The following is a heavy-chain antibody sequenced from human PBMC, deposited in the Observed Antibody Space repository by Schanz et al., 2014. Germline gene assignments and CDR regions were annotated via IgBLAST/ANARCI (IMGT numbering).Heavy chain of an antibody. D-gene: IGHD3-9*01. J-gene: IGHJ5*02. V-gene: IGHV1-18*01. Sequence: QIQLVQSGPEVKKPGASVKVSCKASGYTFTSYGISWVRQAPGQGLEWMGWISVYNHNKEYDQKVQGRVTMTADTSTNTAYMELRSLRSDDTAVYYCAKAEYDILTDSYSRLDPWGQGTLVTVSS. CDR1: GYTFTSYG. CDR2: ISVYNHNK. CDR3: AKAEYDILTDSYSRLDP.